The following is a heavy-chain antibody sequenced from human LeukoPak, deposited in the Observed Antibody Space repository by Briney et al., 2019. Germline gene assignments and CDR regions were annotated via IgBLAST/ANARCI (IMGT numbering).Heavy chain of an antibody. V-gene: IGHV4-39*01. D-gene: IGHD6-19*01. J-gene: IGHJ4*02. CDR1: GGSISSSSYY. CDR2: IYYSGST. Sequence: PSETLSLTCTVSGGSISSSSYYWGWIRQPPGKGLEWIGSIYYSGSTYYNPSLKSRVTISVDTSKNQFSLKLSSVTAADTAVYYCAKALGGWYSAGFDYWGQGTLVTVSS. CDR3: AKALGGWYSAGFDY.